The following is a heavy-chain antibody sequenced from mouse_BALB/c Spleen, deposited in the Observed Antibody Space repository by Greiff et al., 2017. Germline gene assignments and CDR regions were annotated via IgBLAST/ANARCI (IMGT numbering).Heavy chain of an antibody. CDR3: ARARPHYGSFDY. J-gene: IGHJ2*01. CDR2: IRNKANGYTT. Sequence: EVHLVESGGGLVQPGGSLRLSCATSGFTFTDYYMSWVRQPPGKALEWLGFIRNKANGYTTEYSASVKGRFTISRDNSQSNLYLQMNTLRAEDSATYYCARARPHYGSFDYWGQGTTLTVSS. V-gene: IGHV7-3*02. CDR1: GFTFTDYY. D-gene: IGHD2-1*01.